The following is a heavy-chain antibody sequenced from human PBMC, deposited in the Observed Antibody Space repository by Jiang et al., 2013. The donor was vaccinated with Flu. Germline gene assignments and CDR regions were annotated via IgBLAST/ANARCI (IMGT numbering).Heavy chain of an antibody. CDR3: AHVTVTTFLGGEYFDY. CDR1: GFSLSISGAG. V-gene: IGHV2-5*02. D-gene: IGHD4-17*01. J-gene: IGHJ4*02. CDR2: ILWDDDK. Sequence: KPTQTLTLTCTFSGFSLSISGAGVGWIRQPPGKALEWLALILWDDDKRYSPSLKSRLTITKDTFKNQVVLTMTNMDPVDTATYYCAHVTVTTFLGGEYFDYRGQGTLVTVAS.